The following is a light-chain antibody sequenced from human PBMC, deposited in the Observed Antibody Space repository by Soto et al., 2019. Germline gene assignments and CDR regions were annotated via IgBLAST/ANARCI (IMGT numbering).Light chain of an antibody. V-gene: IGKV3-15*01. Sequence: MTQSPSSLSASPGDRATLSCRASQPVNNNLAWYQQKPGQAPRLLIYGVSTRAADVPARFSGGGSGTEFTLTISSLQPDDFATYYCQQYNSYWTFGQGTKVDIK. CDR1: QPVNNN. J-gene: IGKJ1*01. CDR2: GVS. CDR3: QQYNSYWT.